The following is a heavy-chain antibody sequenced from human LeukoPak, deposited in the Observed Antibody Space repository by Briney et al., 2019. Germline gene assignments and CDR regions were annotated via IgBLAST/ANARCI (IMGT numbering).Heavy chain of an antibody. V-gene: IGHV4-34*01. Sequence: PSETLSLTCAVYGGSVSGYYWSWVRQPPGKGLEWVGEIFHGGSTNYNPALKSRGTILLDTSKNQLSLKLTSLTAADTAADYCTTGRYGAYGEYWGTGT. CDR2: IFHGGST. D-gene: IGHD4/OR15-4a*01. CDR3: TTGRYGAYGEY. CDR1: GGSVSGYY. J-gene: IGHJ4*02.